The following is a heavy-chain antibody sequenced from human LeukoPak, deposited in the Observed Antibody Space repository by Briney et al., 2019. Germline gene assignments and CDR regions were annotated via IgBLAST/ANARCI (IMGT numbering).Heavy chain of an antibody. D-gene: IGHD1-26*01. CDR3: ARGGALTSFDS. CDR2: ISAYNGKT. J-gene: IGHJ4*02. V-gene: IGHV1-18*01. CDR1: GFSFSSYG. Sequence: ASVTVCCKASGFSFSSYGFSWVRQAPGQGLEWMGWISAYNGKTNYAQKFQGRVTMTTDTSTTTVYMDLRSLISDDTAVYFCARGGALTSFDSWGQGTLITVSS.